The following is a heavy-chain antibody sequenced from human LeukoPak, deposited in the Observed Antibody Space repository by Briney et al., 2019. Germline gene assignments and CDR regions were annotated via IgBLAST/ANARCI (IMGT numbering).Heavy chain of an antibody. V-gene: IGHV4-59*01. CDR1: GGSISSYY. J-gene: IGHJ6*03. D-gene: IGHD5-18*01. CDR3: AREGRYRYGYNEYHSYMDI. Sequence: SETLSLTCTVSGGSISSYYWSWIRQPPGKGLEWIGYIYYSGSTHYNPSLKSRVTISVDTSKNQFSLKLSSVTAAETAVYHCAREGRYRYGYNEYHSYMDIWGKGTTVTVSS. CDR2: IYYSGST.